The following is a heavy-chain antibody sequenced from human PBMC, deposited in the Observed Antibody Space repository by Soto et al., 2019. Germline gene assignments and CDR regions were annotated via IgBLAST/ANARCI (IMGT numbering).Heavy chain of an antibody. V-gene: IGHV4-59*01. D-gene: IGHD1-26*01. CDR1: GGSISNYY. Sequence: QVQLQESGPGLVKPSETLSLTCTVSGGSISNYYWSWIRQPPGKGLEWIGYFYSTGSTNCNPSLKSRVTISVDTSKNQFSLNLTSLTAADTAVYYCARGGSSKYPQDWGQGTLVTVSS. CDR3: ARGGSSKYPQD. CDR2: FYSTGST. J-gene: IGHJ1*01.